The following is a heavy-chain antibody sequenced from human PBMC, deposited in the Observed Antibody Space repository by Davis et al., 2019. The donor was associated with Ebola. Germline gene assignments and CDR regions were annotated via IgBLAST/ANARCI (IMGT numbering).Heavy chain of an antibody. Sequence: PGGSLRLSCAASGFTFEHYDMHWVRQVPGKGLEWVSGIGWNSGDIGYADSVKGRFTISRDNAKNSLYLQMNSLRGEDTAVYYCARDLSAREGRHDFDSWGQGTLVTVSS. V-gene: IGHV3-9*01. D-gene: IGHD6-6*01. CDR3: ARDLSAREGRHDFDS. J-gene: IGHJ4*02. CDR1: GFTFEHYD. CDR2: IGWNSGDI.